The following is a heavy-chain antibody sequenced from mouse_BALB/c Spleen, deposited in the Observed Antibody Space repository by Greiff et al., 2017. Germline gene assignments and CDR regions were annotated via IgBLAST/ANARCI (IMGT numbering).Heavy chain of an antibody. D-gene: IGHD2-4*01. CDR3: ARPARDYYDYAWFAY. V-gene: IGHV1S137*01. Sequence: QVQLQQSGAELVRPGVSVKISCKGSGYTFTDYAMHWVKQSHAKSLEWIGVISTYYGDDSYNQKFKGKATMTVDKSSSTAYMELARLTSEDSAIYYGARPARDYYDYAWFAYWGQGTLVTVSA. CDR2: ISTYYGDD. CDR1: GYTFTDYA. J-gene: IGHJ3*01.